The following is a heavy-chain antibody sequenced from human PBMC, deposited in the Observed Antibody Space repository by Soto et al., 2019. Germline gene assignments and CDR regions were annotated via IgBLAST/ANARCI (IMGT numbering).Heavy chain of an antibody. Sequence: SETLSLTCAVYGGSFSGYYWSWIRQPPGKGLEWIGEINHSGSTNYNPSLKSRVTISVDTSKNQFSLKLSSVTAADTAVYYCARVSSPYAYYYGSGSSYYYYYMDVWDKGTTVTVSS. V-gene: IGHV4-34*01. CDR3: ARVSSPYAYYYGSGSSYYYYYMDV. CDR1: GGSFSGYY. CDR2: INHSGST. J-gene: IGHJ6*03. D-gene: IGHD3-10*01.